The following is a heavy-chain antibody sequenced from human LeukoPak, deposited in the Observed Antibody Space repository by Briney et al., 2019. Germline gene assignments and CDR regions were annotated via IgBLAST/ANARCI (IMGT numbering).Heavy chain of an antibody. CDR3: ARDRQLNDAFDI. J-gene: IGHJ3*02. Sequence: GASVKVSCXASGYTFTGYYMHWVRQAPGQGLEWMGWINPNSGGTNYAQKFQGRVTMTRDTSISTAYMELSRLRSDDTAVYYCARDRQLNDAFDIWGQGTMVTVSS. CDR1: GYTFTGYY. CDR2: INPNSGGT. D-gene: IGHD6-6*01. V-gene: IGHV1-2*02.